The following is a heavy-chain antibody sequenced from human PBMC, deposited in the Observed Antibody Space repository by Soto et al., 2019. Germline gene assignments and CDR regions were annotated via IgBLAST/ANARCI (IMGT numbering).Heavy chain of an antibody. CDR2: ISYDGSNK. D-gene: IGHD6-13*01. Sequence: QVQLVESGGGVVQPGRSLRLSCAASGFTFSSYAMHGVRQAPGKGLEWVAVISYDGSNKYYADSVKGRFTISRDNSKNTLYLQMNSLRAEDTAVYYCARDPEGQQLGPMDVWGQGTTVTVSS. CDR1: GFTFSSYA. CDR3: ARDPEGQQLGPMDV. V-gene: IGHV3-30-3*01. J-gene: IGHJ6*02.